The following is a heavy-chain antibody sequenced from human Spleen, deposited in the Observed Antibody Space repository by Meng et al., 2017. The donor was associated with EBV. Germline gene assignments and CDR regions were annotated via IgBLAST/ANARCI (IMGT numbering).Heavy chain of an antibody. CDR1: GYTFSRYY. CDR2: INPSDGST. J-gene: IGHJ4*02. D-gene: IGHD2-21*02. Sequence: QVHLVQSGAEVKRPGASVKVSCQASGYTFSRYYMYWVRLAPGQGLEWMGTINPSDGSTRYAQKFLDRVTMTRDTSTSTVYLELSSLRSDDTAVYYCARDLTYCGGDCYWGQGTLVTVSS. CDR3: ARDLTYCGGDCY. V-gene: IGHV1-46*01.